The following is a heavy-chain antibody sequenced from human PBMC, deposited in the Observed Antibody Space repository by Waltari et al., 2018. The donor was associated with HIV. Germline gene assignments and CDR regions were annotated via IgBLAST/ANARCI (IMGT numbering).Heavy chain of an antibody. D-gene: IGHD6-6*01. J-gene: IGHJ4*02. CDR1: GFTFINYA. CDR2: ISGSGATT. V-gene: IGHV3-23*01. Sequence: EVQLLESGGGLVQPGGSLRLSCAASGFTFINYAMTWVRQAPGKGLGWVSVISGSGATTYYAASGKGRFTISRDNSKNTLYLQISSLRAEDTAVYYCAKRPSSSNLGWYFDYWGQGTLVTVSS. CDR3: AKRPSSSNLGWYFDY.